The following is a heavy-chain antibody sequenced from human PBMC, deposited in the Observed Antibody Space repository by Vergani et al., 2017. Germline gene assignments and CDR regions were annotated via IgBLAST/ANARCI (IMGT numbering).Heavy chain of an antibody. CDR2: ISYDGNKK. CDR3: ARDFLTRVTTLDYYYMGV. J-gene: IGHJ6*03. D-gene: IGHD1-1*01. V-gene: IGHV3-30*03. Sequence: QVQLVESGGGEVQPGRSLRLSCSAAGFPFSDYGVHWVRQAPGEGLEWVSVISYDGNKKNYADSVKGRFTISRDNSKNTLYLEMNALRAEDTAVYYCARDFLTRVTTLDYYYMGVWGKGTTVTVSS. CDR1: GFPFSDYG.